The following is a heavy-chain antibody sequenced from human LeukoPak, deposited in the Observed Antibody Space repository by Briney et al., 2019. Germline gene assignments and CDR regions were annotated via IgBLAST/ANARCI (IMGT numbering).Heavy chain of an antibody. V-gene: IGHV4-59*01. Sequence: PSETLSLTCTVSGGSITSYYWSWIRQPPGKGLEWIGYIYYSGSTDYNPSLKSRVTISVDTSKNQFSLKLTSVTAADTAVYYCARARSGSDASPFDYWGQGTLVTVSS. J-gene: IGHJ4*02. CDR1: GGSITSYY. D-gene: IGHD3-22*01. CDR3: ARARSGSDASPFDY. CDR2: IYYSGST.